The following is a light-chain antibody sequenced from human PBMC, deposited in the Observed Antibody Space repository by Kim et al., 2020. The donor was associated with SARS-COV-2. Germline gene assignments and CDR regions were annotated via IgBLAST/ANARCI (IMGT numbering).Light chain of an antibody. V-gene: IGLV3-19*01. CDR3: QSRDSGGNVV. CDR1: SLRSYY. Sequence: SSELTQDPAVSVALGQTVRITCQGDSLRSYYATWYQQKPRQAPLLVIFGRNHRPSGIPDRFSGSTSGNTASLTISGAQAEDEADFYCQSRDSGGNVVFGGGAKLTVL. CDR2: GRN. J-gene: IGLJ2*01.